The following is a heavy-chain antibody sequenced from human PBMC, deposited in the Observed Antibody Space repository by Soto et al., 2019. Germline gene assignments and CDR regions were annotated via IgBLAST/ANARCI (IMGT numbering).Heavy chain of an antibody. CDR2: IYYSGIT. J-gene: IGHJ4*02. Sequence: PSETLSLTCTVSGGSISSYYWTWIRQSPGRGLEWIGYIYYSGITNYNPSLKSRVTISVDTSKNQFSLKLTSVTAADTAVYYCARGDFNGDSDYWGQGPLVTVSS. V-gene: IGHV4-59*12. CDR1: GGSISSYY. D-gene: IGHD3-3*01. CDR3: ARGDFNGDSDY.